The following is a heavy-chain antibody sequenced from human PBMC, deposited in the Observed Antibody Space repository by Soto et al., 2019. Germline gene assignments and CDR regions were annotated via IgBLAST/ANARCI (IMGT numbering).Heavy chain of an antibody. V-gene: IGHV3-30*04. D-gene: IGHD2-2*01. J-gene: IGHJ5*02. CDR1: GFTFSSYA. Sequence: GGSLRLSCAASGFTFSSYAMRWVRQAPGKGLEWVSVITDGGGNKYYADSVKGRFTISRDNSKNTLYLQMNSLRAEDTAVYYCAKVVVPAAMLNNWFDPWGQGTLVTVSS. CDR2: ITDGGGNK. CDR3: AKVVVPAAMLNNWFDP.